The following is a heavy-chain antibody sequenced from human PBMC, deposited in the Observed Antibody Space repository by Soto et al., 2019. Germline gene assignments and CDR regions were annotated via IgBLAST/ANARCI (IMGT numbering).Heavy chain of an antibody. V-gene: IGHV3-74*01. D-gene: IGHD3-10*01. CDR1: EFTFSGRS. J-gene: IGHJ6*03. CDR3: ARGWFGPDV. CDR2: IDKVGTDS. Sequence: EVQLVESGGGLVQPGGSLRLSCAASEFTFSGRSVHWDRQAPGKGLVWVSGIDKVGTDSTYADSVKGRFTSSRDNAKNTVYLQMNSLSVEDTAVYYCARGWFGPDVWGKGTTVTVSS.